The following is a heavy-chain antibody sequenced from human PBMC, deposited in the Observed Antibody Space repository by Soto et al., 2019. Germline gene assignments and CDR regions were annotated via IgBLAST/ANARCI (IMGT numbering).Heavy chain of an antibody. J-gene: IGHJ4*02. CDR1: GFTFSSYW. Sequence: EVQLVESGGGLVQPGGSLRLSCAASGFTFSSYWMHWVRQAPGKRLVWVSRINGDGSSTSYADSVKGRFTISRDNAKNTLHLQINSLRAEDTAVYYCAKDLYSWNDVLDHWGQGTLVTVSS. CDR3: AKDLYSWNDVLDH. V-gene: IGHV3-74*01. D-gene: IGHD1-20*01. CDR2: INGDGSST.